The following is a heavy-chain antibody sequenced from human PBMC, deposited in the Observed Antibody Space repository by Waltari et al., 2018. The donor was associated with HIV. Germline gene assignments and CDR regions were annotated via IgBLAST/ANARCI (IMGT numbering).Heavy chain of an antibody. Sequence: QVQMVESGGGLVQPGGSLRLTITATGFTFMSYRMHWVRQAPGKGLEWVTFIRYDGSKKHYADSVKGRFTISRDNSDNTLYLEMNSLRTEDTTVYYCATNIVVAATGTFDYWGQGTRVIVTA. CDR1: GFTFMSYR. CDR2: IRYDGSKK. CDR3: ATNIVVAATGTFDY. V-gene: IGHV3-30*02. D-gene: IGHD2-15*01. J-gene: IGHJ4*02.